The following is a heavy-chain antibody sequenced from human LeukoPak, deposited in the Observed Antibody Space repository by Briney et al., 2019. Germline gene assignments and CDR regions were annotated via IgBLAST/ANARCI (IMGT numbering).Heavy chain of an antibody. CDR2: IYYSGST. CDR3: ARAHSSGRIIDY. D-gene: IGHD6-19*01. Sequence: SETLSLTCTVSGGSLSSYYWSWIRPPAGKGLAWIGYIYYSGSTNYNPSLKSRVTISVDTSKNQFALKLSSVTAADTAVYYCARAHSSGRIIDYWGQGTLVTVSS. V-gene: IGHV4-59*01. CDR1: GGSLSSYY. J-gene: IGHJ4*02.